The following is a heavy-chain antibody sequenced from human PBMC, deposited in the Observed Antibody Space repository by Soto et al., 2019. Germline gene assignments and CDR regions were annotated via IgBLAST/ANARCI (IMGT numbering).Heavy chain of an antibody. CDR3: SSYRREAQYYMHL. V-gene: IGHV4-34*01. J-gene: IGHJ6*03. Sequence: PSETLSLTCAVYGGSFSAYNWNWIRQSPGKGPEWIGEINHRGSTNYNSSLKSRVTISVDTSKNQFSLRLNSVTAADTAVYYCSSYRREAQYYMHLWGKGATVTVSS. CDR2: INHRGST. D-gene: IGHD3-16*02. CDR1: GGSFSAYN.